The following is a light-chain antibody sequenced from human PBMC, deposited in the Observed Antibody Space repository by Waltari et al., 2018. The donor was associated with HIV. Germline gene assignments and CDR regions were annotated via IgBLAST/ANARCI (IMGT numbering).Light chain of an antibody. CDR1: SSNIGAGYD. V-gene: IGLV1-40*01. CDR3: QSLRV. Sequence: QSVLTQPPSVSGAPGQRVTISCTGSSSNIGAGYDVHWYQQLPGTAPQLLIFGKTNRPSWVPDRFSGSKSGTSASLAITGLQAEDEADYYCQSLRVFGGGTKLTVL. J-gene: IGLJ2*01. CDR2: GKT.